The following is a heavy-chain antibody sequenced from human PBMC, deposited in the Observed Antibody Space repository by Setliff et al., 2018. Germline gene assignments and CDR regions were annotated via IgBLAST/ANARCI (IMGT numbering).Heavy chain of an antibody. CDR2: LIPMFGTP. CDR1: GDSFSNYA. V-gene: IGHV1-69*05. J-gene: IGHJ5*02. Sequence: ASVKVSCTASGDSFSNYAISWVRQAPGQGLEWMGGLIPMFGTPGYAQKFQARVTITTDESTSTAYMERNSRTSEDTAVYYCARSPALLGIVYLDPWGQGTLVTVSS. D-gene: IGHD2-15*01. CDR3: ARSPALLGIVYLDP.